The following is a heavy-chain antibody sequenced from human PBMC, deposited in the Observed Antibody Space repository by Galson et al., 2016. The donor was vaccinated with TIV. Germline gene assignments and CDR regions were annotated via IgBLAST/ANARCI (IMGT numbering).Heavy chain of an antibody. CDR3: ARRSNGWSD. CDR1: GYDFSSYW. D-gene: IGHD6-19*01. CDR2: IYPGDSDA. J-gene: IGHJ4*02. Sequence: QSGAEVKKPGDSLKISCKGFGYDFSSYWIGWVRQMPGKGLEWMGIIYPGDSDARYSPSFQGQVTMSADKSIRTAYLQWNRLKTSDTAMYYCARRSNGWSDWGQGTLVTVSS. V-gene: IGHV5-51*03.